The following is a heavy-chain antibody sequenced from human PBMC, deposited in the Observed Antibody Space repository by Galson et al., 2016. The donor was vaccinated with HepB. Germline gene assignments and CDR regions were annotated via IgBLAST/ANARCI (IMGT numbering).Heavy chain of an antibody. CDR3: ARGRYDILTLAN. D-gene: IGHD3-9*01. Sequence: SLRLSCAASGFTFRTYWMHWVRQVPGEGLVWVARINSDGSSRSYADSVKGRFTISRDNAKNTLYLQMNYLRAEDTAVYYCARGRYDILTLANWGQGTLVTVSS. CDR2: INSDGSSR. CDR1: GFTFRTYW. J-gene: IGHJ4*02. V-gene: IGHV3-74*01.